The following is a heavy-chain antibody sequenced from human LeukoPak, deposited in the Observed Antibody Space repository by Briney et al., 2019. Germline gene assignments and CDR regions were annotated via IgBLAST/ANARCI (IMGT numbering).Heavy chain of an antibody. CDR1: GFTFSSYW. J-gene: IGHJ4*02. D-gene: IGHD1-26*01. CDR2: IKQDGSEK. V-gene: IGHV3-7*01. CDR3: AREGGSYFLLNDY. Sequence: GGSLRLSCAAAGFTFSSYWMSWVRQAPGKGLEWGANIKQDGSEKYYVDSVKGRFTISRDNAKNSLYLQMNSLRAEDTAVYYCAREGGSYFLLNDYWGQGTLVTVSS.